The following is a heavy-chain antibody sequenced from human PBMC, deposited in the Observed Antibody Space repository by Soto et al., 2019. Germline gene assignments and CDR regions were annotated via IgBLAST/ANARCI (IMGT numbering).Heavy chain of an antibody. D-gene: IGHD6-13*01. CDR3: ARDPGYSSSWYGWFDP. Sequence: SETLSLTCTVSGGSISSYYWSWIRQPPGKGLEWIGYIHYSGSTNYNPSLKSRVTISVDTSKNQFSLKLSSVTAADTAVYYCARDPGYSSSWYGWFDPWGQGTLVTVSS. CDR2: IHYSGST. J-gene: IGHJ5*02. V-gene: IGHV4-59*01. CDR1: GGSISSYY.